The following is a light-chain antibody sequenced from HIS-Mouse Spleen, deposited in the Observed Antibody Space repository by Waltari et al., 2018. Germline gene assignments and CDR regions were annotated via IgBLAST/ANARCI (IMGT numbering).Light chain of an antibody. J-gene: IGKJ3*01. CDR1: QSVSSY. CDR3: QQRSNWPGIT. CDR2: DAS. V-gene: IGKV3-11*01. Sequence: EIVLTHSPATLSLSPGERATLSCRASQSVSSYLAWYQQKPGQAPRLRIYDASNRATGIPARFSGSGSGTDFTLTISSLEPEDFAVYYCQQRSNWPGITFGPGTKVDIK.